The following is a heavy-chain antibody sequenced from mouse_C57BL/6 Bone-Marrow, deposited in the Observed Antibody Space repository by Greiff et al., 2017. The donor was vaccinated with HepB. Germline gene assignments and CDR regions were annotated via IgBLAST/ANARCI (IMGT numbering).Heavy chain of an antibody. D-gene: IGHD1-1*01. Sequence: SDAELVKPGASVKISCKVSGYTFTDHTIHWMKQRPEQGLEWIGYIYPRDGSTKYNEKFKGKATLTADKSSSTAYMQLNSLTSEDSAVYFCARYPYYGSSYFYFDYWGQGTTLTVSS. CDR1: GYTFTDHT. J-gene: IGHJ2*01. CDR3: ARYPYYGSSYFYFDY. CDR2: IYPRDGST. V-gene: IGHV1-78*01.